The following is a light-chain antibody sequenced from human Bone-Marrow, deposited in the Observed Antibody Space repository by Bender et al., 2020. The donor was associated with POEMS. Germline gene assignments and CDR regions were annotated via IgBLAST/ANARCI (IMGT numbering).Light chain of an antibody. CDR1: NIGSKS. CDR3: QSYDNSLGGWV. CDR2: DDS. J-gene: IGLJ3*02. V-gene: IGLV3-21*02. Sequence: YALTQPPSVSVAPGQTARITCGGNNIGSKSVQWYQQKPGQAPRLVVYDDSDRPSGIPERFSGSKSGTSASLAITGLQAEDEGDYYCQSYDNSLGGWVFGGGTKLTVL.